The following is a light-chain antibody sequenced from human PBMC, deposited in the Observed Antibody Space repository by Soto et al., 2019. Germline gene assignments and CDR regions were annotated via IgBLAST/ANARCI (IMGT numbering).Light chain of an antibody. Sequence: ELVMPPSPAPMSVSPVSRSTISCTASQSVSSNLAWYQQKPGQAPRLLIYGASTRATGIPARFSGSGSGKEFTLTISSLQSEEWAVYYCQQYNNWPRTVGQGTKVDIK. CDR2: GAS. CDR1: QSVSSN. J-gene: IGKJ1*01. V-gene: IGKV3-15*01. CDR3: QQYNNWPRT.